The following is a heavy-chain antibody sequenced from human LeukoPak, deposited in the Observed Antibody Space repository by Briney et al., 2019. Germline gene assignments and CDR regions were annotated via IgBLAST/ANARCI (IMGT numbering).Heavy chain of an antibody. CDR2: INHSGST. D-gene: IGHD6-19*01. Sequence: SETLSLTCAVYGGSFSGYYWSWIRQPPGKGLEWIGEINHSGSTNYNPSLKSRVTISVDTSTNQFSLKLSSVTAADTAVYYCARSAVAGAVRYYYYGMDVWGQGTTVTVSS. CDR3: ARSAVAGAVRYYYYGMDV. CDR1: GGSFSGYY. J-gene: IGHJ6*02. V-gene: IGHV4-34*01.